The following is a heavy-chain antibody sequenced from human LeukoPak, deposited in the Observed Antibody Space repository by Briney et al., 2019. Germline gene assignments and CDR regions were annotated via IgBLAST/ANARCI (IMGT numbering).Heavy chain of an antibody. CDR1: GYTFTGYY. V-gene: IGHV1-2*02. CDR3: ARGISIVGARSFYFDY. CDR2: INPNSGGT. D-gene: IGHD1-26*01. J-gene: IGHJ4*02. Sequence: ASVKVSCKASGYTFTGYYMHWVRQAPGQGLEWMGRINPNSGGTNYAQKFQGRVTMTRDTSISTAYMELSRLRSDDTAVYYCARGISIVGARSFYFDYWGQGTLVTVSS.